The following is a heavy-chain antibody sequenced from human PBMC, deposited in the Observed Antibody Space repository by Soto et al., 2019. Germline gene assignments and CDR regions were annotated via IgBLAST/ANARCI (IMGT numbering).Heavy chain of an antibody. CDR2: INPSGGST. Sequence: GASVKVSCKASGYTFTSYYMHWVRQAPGQGLEWMGIINPSGGSTSYAQKFQGRVTMTRDTSTSTVYMELSSLRSEDTAVYYCARDLKQPGDYYYYGMDVWGQGTTVTVSS. CDR3: ARDLKQPGDYYYYGMDV. J-gene: IGHJ6*02. V-gene: IGHV1-46*01. CDR1: GYTFTSYY. D-gene: IGHD6-13*01.